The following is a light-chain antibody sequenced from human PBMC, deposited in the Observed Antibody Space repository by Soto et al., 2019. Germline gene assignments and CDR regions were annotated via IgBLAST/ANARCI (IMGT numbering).Light chain of an antibody. CDR3: QTYNSAPFT. CDR1: QGISNY. J-gene: IGKJ3*01. V-gene: IGKV1-27*01. CDR2: GAS. Sequence: DIQMTQSPSSLSASVGDRVTITCRASQGISNYLAWYQQKPGKVPKFLIYGASTLQSGVPSRFSGSGSGTDFNLTISSLQPEDVATSYCQTYNSAPFTFGPGTKVDIK.